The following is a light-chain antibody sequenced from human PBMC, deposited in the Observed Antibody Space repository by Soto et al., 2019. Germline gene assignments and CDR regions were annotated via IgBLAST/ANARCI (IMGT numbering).Light chain of an antibody. CDR1: SGDIGGYNY. Sequence: QSALTQPASVSGSPGQSITMSCTGTSGDIGGYNYVSWYQQHPGKAPKLLISEVTNRPSGVSNRFSGSKSGNTASLTISGLQAEDEADYYCSSYTTNITPVVFGGGTKLTVL. CDR3: SSYTTNITPVV. J-gene: IGLJ2*01. CDR2: EVT. V-gene: IGLV2-14*01.